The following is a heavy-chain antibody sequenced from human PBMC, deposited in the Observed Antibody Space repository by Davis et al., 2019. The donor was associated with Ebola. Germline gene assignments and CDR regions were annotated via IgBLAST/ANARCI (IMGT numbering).Heavy chain of an antibody. V-gene: IGHV3-74*01. CDR3: AKVGPYSTGWYYFDY. Sequence: GESLKISCAASGFTFSSYWMHWVRQAPGKGLVWVSRINSDGSSTSYADSVKGRFTISRDNSKNTMYLQMTSLRAEDTAVYYCAKVGPYSTGWYYFDYWGQGTLVTVSP. J-gene: IGHJ4*02. CDR2: INSDGSST. D-gene: IGHD6-19*01. CDR1: GFTFSSYW.